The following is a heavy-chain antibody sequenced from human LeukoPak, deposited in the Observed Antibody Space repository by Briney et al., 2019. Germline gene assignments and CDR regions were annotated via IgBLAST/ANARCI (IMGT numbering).Heavy chain of an antibody. CDR3: ARGGQQLSFFDY. J-gene: IGHJ4*02. CDR1: GGSISSSSYY. CDR2: IYYSGST. D-gene: IGHD6-13*01. V-gene: IGHV4-39*07. Sequence: PSETQSPTCTVSGGSISSSSYYWGWLRQPPGKGREWIGGIYYSGSTYYNPSLKSRVTMSVDTSKSQFSLKLNSVNAADTAMYYCARGGQQLSFFDYWGQGTLVTVSS.